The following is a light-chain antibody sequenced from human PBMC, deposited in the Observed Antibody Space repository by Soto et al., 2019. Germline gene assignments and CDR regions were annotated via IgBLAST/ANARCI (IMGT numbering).Light chain of an antibody. CDR1: QSISDT. J-gene: IGKJ1*01. CDR3: QQYNNWPWT. CDR2: GAS. V-gene: IGKV3-15*01. Sequence: EIVMTQSPGTLSLSPGERATLSCRASQSISDTLAWYQQKPGQSPRLLIYGASARAPGFPASFSGSGSVTDFTLTIISLQSEDFAVYYCQQYNNWPWTFGQGTKVDIK.